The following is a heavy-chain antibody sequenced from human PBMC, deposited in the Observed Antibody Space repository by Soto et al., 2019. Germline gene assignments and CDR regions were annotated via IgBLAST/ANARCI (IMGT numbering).Heavy chain of an antibody. CDR3: ASLYYDFWSAYPTNDAFDI. V-gene: IGHV5-10-1*01. CDR2: IDPSDSYT. J-gene: IGHJ3*02. Sequence: GESLKISCKGSGYSFTSYWISWVRQMPGKGLEWMGRIDPSDSYTNYSPSFQGHVTISADKSISTAYLQWSSLKASDTAMYYCASLYYDFWSAYPTNDAFDIWGQGTMVTVSS. CDR1: GYSFTSYW. D-gene: IGHD3-3*01.